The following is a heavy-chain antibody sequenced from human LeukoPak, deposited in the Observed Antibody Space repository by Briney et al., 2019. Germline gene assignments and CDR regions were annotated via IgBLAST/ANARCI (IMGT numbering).Heavy chain of an antibody. Sequence: QPGGSLRLSCAASGFTVSSNYMSWVRQAPGKGLEWVSVIYSGGSTYYADSVKGRFTISRDNSKNTLYLQMNSLRAEDTAVYYCAKRAAAGTSSYYFDYWGQGTLVTVSS. D-gene: IGHD6-13*01. CDR1: GFTVSSNY. V-gene: IGHV3-53*01. J-gene: IGHJ4*02. CDR2: IYSGGST. CDR3: AKRAAAGTSSYYFDY.